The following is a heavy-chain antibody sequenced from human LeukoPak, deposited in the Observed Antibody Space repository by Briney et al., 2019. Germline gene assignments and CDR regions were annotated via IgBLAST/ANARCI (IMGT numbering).Heavy chain of an antibody. Sequence: ASVKVSCKASGYTFTGSYIHWVRQAPGQGLEWMGWINPDSGATNYAQRFQGRVTITRDTSISTAYMELSRLRSDDTALYYCARSEMADYWGQGTLVTVSS. J-gene: IGHJ4*02. D-gene: IGHD1-14*01. CDR1: GYTFTGSY. CDR3: ARSEMADY. V-gene: IGHV1-2*02. CDR2: INPDSGAT.